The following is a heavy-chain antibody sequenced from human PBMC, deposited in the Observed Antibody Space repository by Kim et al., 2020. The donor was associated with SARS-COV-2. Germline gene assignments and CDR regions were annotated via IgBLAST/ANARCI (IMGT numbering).Heavy chain of an antibody. CDR2: INYDGSDT. V-gene: IGHV3-74*01. D-gene: IGHD3-22*01. CDR3: ARATYDSRGYLAFDV. CDR1: GFNFRSFW. Sequence: GGSLRLSCATSGFNFRSFWMHWVRQVPGKGLAWVSYINYDGSDTNFADSVKGRFTISRDNGKRAVYLQMNSLRAEDTAVYYCARATYDSRGYLAFDVWGQGTKVTVSS. J-gene: IGHJ3*01.